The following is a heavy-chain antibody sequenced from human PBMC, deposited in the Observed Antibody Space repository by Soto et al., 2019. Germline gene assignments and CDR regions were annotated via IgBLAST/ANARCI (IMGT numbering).Heavy chain of an antibody. V-gene: IGHV1-69*01. Sequence: QAQLEQSGGEVKKPGSSVKVSCKASRVAFSKFLVTWVRQAPGLGPEWVGGIIPVFGTANYAQKFQGRVTITADESTSTSYMEVNNLRSEDTAVYYCAKFRYSSPMGYYYGMDVWGQGTTVTVSS. J-gene: IGHJ6*02. D-gene: IGHD2-2*01. CDR1: RVAFSKFL. CDR3: AKFRYSSPMGYYYGMDV. CDR2: IIPVFGTA.